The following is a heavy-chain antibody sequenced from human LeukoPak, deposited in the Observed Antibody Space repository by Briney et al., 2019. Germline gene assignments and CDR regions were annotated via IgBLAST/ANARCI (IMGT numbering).Heavy chain of an antibody. Sequence: GASLKVSCKPSGYTFTGYYMYWMRQAPGQGLEWMGWINLNSGGTNYAQKFQGRVTMTRDTSISTAYMELSRLRYDDTAVYYCASWAGGNEPVASFDYWGQGTLVTVSS. CDR3: ASWAGGNEPVASFDY. CDR1: GYTFTGYY. CDR2: INLNSGGT. J-gene: IGHJ4*02. D-gene: IGHD1-14*01. V-gene: IGHV1-2*02.